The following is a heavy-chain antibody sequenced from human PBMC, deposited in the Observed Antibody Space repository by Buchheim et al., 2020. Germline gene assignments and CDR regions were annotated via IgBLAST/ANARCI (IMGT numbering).Heavy chain of an antibody. D-gene: IGHD3-22*01. CDR1: GFSFSGYS. J-gene: IGHJ4*02. CDR2: ISGSGSTI. CDR3: ARDYYYNTRGHTGGFDF. Sequence: EVQMVESGGGLVQPGGSLRLSCAASGFSFSGYSMNWVRQAPGKGLEWVSYISGSGSTIYYADSVEGRFTISRDNAKNSLYLQMNSLRAEDTALYYCARDYYYNTRGHTGGFDFWGQGTL. V-gene: IGHV3-48*01.